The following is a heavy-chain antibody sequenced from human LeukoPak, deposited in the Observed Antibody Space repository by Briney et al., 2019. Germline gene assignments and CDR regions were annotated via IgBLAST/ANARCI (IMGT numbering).Heavy chain of an antibody. CDR3: ARDHLIAAADTDY. CDR1: GFTFSSYA. D-gene: IGHD6-13*01. Sequence: GGSLRLSCAASGFTFSSYAMHWVRQAPGKGLEWVAVISYDGSNKYYADSVKGRFTISRDNSKNTLYLQMNSLRAEDTAVYYCARDHLIAAADTDYWGQGTLVTVSS. J-gene: IGHJ4*02. V-gene: IGHV3-30-3*01. CDR2: ISYDGSNK.